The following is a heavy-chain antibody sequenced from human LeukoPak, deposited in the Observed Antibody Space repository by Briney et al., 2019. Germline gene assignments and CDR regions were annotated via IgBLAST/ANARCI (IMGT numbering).Heavy chain of an antibody. CDR2: IYNSGST. Sequence: SETLSLTCTVSGGSLSSSSHYWGWIRQPPGKGLEWIGSIYNSGSTYYNPSLKSRVTISVDMSKNQFSLKLSSVTAADTAVYYCARDGPSYYYDSSGQGYAFDIWGQGTMVTVSS. D-gene: IGHD3-22*01. CDR3: ARDGPSYYYDSSGQGYAFDI. V-gene: IGHV4-39*02. J-gene: IGHJ3*02. CDR1: GGSLSSSSHY.